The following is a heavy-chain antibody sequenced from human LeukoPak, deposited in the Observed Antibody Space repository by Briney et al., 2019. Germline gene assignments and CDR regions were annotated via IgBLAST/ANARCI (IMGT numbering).Heavy chain of an antibody. V-gene: IGHV4-59*08. Sequence: PSETLSLTCTVSGGSISSYYWSWIRQPPGKGLEWIGYIYYSGSTNYNPSLKSRVTISVDTSKNQFSLKLSSVTAADTAVYYFARHGAVARYFDYWGQGTLVSVFS. D-gene: IGHD2-15*01. CDR2: IYYSGST. CDR3: ARHGAVARYFDY. J-gene: IGHJ4*02. CDR1: GGSISSYY.